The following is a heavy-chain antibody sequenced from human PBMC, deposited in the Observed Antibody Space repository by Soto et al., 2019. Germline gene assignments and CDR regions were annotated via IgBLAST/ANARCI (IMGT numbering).Heavy chain of an antibody. J-gene: IGHJ6*02. Sequence: ASVKVSCTASGYTFTSYDMHWVLQAPVQVLEWMGIINPSGGSTSYAQKFQGRVTMTRDTSTSTVYMELSSLRSEDTAVYYCARVLYSSSFNYYYYYGMDVWGQGTTVTVSS. CDR1: GYTFTSYD. CDR3: ARVLYSSSFNYYYYYGMDV. D-gene: IGHD6-6*01. V-gene: IGHV1-46*01. CDR2: INPSGGST.